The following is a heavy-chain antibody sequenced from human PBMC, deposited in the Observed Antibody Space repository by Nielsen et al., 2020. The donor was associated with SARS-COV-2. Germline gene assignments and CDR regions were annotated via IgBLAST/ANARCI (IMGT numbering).Heavy chain of an antibody. D-gene: IGHD3-22*01. CDR1: GFTFSSFW. CDR2: IMQDGRDK. Sequence: GGSLRLSCAASGFTFSSFWMNWVRQAPGTGLEWVANIMQDGRDKYYVDSVKGRFTISRDNAKNSLYLEMNSLRAEDTAVYYCATAYGYSYFDHWGQGTLVTVSS. V-gene: IGHV3-7*05. CDR3: ATAYGYSYFDH. J-gene: IGHJ4*02.